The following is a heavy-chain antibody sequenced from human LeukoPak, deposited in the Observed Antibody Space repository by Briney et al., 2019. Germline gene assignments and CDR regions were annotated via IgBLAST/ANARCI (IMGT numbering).Heavy chain of an antibody. D-gene: IGHD5-12*01. J-gene: IGHJ4*02. V-gene: IGHV4-59*01. Sequence: PSETLSLTCTVSGGSISGYFWSWIRQPPGKGLEWIGYMYYSGSTNYDPSLKSRVTISVATSKNQFSLKLSSVTAADTAVYYCARSTSGYEIDYWGQGTLVTVSS. CDR1: GGSISGYF. CDR3: ARSTSGYEIDY. CDR2: MYYSGST.